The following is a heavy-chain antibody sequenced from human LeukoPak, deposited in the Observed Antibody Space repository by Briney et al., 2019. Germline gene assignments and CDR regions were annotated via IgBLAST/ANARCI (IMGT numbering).Heavy chain of an antibody. J-gene: IGHJ4*02. Sequence: PGGSLRLSCTESGFTFGDYAMSWVRQAPGKGLEWVGFIRSEPSGGTTEYAASVKGRFTISRDDSKTIAYLQMNSLKTEDTAVYYWTRDFWGTNGAPGYWGQGTLVNVSS. V-gene: IGHV3-49*04. CDR3: TRDFWGTNGAPGY. CDR2: IRSEPSGGTT. D-gene: IGHD2-8*01. CDR1: GFTFGDYA.